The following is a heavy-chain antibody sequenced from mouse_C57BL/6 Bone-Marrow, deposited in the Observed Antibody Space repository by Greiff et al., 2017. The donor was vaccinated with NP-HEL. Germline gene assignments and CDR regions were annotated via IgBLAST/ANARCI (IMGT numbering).Heavy chain of an antibody. CDR2: IDPETGGT. V-gene: IGHV1-15*01. CDR3: DYYGSSLYWYFDV. CDR1: GYTFTDYE. Sequence: QVQLQQSGAELVRPGASVTLSCKASGYTFTDYEMHWVKQTPVHGLEWIGAIDPETGGTAYNQKFKGKAILTADKSSSTAYMELRSLTSEDSAVYYCDYYGSSLYWYFDVWGTGTTVTVSS. J-gene: IGHJ1*03. D-gene: IGHD1-1*01.